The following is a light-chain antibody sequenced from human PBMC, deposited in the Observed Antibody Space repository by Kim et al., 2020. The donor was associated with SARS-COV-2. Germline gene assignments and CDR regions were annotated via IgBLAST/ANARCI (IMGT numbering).Light chain of an antibody. J-gene: IGLJ2*01. CDR1: SLRSYY. V-gene: IGLV3-19*01. CDR2: GKN. CDR3: NSRDSSGNYVV. Sequence: SSELTQDPAVSVALGHTVRITCQGDSLRSYYASWYQQKPGQAPVLVIYGKNNRPSGIPDRFSGSSSGNTASLTITGAQAEDEADYYCNSRDSSGNYVVFGGGTQLTVL.